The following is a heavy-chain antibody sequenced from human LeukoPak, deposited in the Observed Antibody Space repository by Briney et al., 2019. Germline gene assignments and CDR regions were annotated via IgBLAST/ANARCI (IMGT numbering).Heavy chain of an antibody. Sequence: GGSLRLSCAASGFTFSSYAMSWVRQAPGKGLEWVSYISSSSSTIYYADSVKGRFTISRDNAKNSLYLQMNSLRDEDTAVYYCAGAKCSSTSCYSRRRWFDPWGQGTLVTVSS. V-gene: IGHV3-48*02. D-gene: IGHD2-2*01. J-gene: IGHJ5*02. CDR1: GFTFSSYA. CDR3: AGAKCSSTSCYSRRRWFDP. CDR2: ISSSSSTI.